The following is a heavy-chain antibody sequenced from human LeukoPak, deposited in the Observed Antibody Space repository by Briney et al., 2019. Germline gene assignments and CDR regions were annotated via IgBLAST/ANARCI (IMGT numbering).Heavy chain of an antibody. CDR3: AKDRISGDPKFFDL. D-gene: IGHD3-3*01. V-gene: IGHV3-23*01. Sequence: GGSLRLSCTASGLTFSTSGFNWVRQAPGKGLEWVSAISDGGTYYADSVKGRFTISRDSSKNTLYLQMNSLRAEDTALYYCAKDRISGDPKFFDLWGRGTLVTVSS. CDR2: ISDGGT. CDR1: GLTFSTSG. J-gene: IGHJ2*01.